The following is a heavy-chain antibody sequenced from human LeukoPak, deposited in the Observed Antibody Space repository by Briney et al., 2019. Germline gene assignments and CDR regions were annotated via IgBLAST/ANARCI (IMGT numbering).Heavy chain of an antibody. D-gene: IGHD3-22*01. CDR2: ISFDGGNK. CDR1: GFTFSSYA. CDR3: AKENYYDSSGYPEYYFDY. V-gene: IGHV3-30*04. Sequence: GRSLRLSCAASGFTFSSYAMHWVRQAPGKGLEWVAVISFDGGNKYYTDSVKGRFTISRDNSKNTLYLQMNSLRAEDTAVYYCAKENYYDSSGYPEYYFDYWGQGTLVTVSS. J-gene: IGHJ4*02.